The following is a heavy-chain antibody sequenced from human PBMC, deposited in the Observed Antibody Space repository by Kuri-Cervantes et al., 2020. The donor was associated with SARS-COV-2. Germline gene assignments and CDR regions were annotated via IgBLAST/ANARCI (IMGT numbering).Heavy chain of an antibody. J-gene: IGHJ6*02. CDR1: GFSLSDYY. CDR2: INIDGRKI. Sequence: GGSLRLSCAASGFSLSDYYIHWVRQLPGKGLVWVSRINIDGRKIVYADSVKGRFSISRDTAKNTIYLDMSSLRAEDTAVYFCGRDKGFYGMDVWGQGTTVTVSS. CDR3: GRDKGFYGMDV. D-gene: IGHD3-3*01. V-gene: IGHV3-74*01.